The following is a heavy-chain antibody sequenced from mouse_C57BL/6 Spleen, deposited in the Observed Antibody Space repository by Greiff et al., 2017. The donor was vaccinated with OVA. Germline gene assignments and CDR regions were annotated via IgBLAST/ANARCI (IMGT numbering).Heavy chain of an antibody. Sequence: QVQLQQPGAELVRPGSSVKLSCKASGYTFTSYWMHWVKQRPIQGLEWIGNIDPSDSETPYNHKFKDKATLTVDKSSSTAYMQLSSLTSEDSAVYYCARQYYGSSSYWYVDGWGTGTTVTVSS. CDR2: IDPSDSET. CDR3: ARQYYGSSSYWYVDG. V-gene: IGHV1-52*01. D-gene: IGHD1-1*01. J-gene: IGHJ1*03. CDR1: GYTFTSYW.